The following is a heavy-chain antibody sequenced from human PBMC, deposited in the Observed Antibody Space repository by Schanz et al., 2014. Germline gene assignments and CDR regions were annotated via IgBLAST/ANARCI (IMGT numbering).Heavy chain of an antibody. V-gene: IGHV1-18*01. CDR3: ARSAGRDFWSGYYARFDY. Sequence: QIQLVQSGPEVKKPGATVKVSCKASGYTFTSYGISWVRQAPGQGLEWMGWISAYNGNTKYPQKLQGRVTMTTDTSTRTAYMELRSLRSDDTAVYYCARSAGRDFWSGYYARFDYWGQGTLDDVSS. CDR1: GYTFTSYG. D-gene: IGHD3-3*01. J-gene: IGHJ4*02. CDR2: ISAYNGNT.